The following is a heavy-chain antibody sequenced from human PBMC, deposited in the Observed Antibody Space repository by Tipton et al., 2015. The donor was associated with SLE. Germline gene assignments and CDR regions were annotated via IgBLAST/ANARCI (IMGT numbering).Heavy chain of an antibody. CDR2: INTSGGST. CDR3: ARGTPASDIVVVPASIRAFDI. CDR1: GYTFTSYY. V-gene: IGHV1-46*01. Sequence: QSGAEVKKPGASVKVSCKASGYTFTSYYMHWVRQAPGQGLAWMGIINTSGGSTSYAQKFQGRVTMTRDTSTSTVYMELSSLRSEDTAVYYCARGTPASDIVVVPASIRAFDIWGQGTMVTVSS. J-gene: IGHJ3*02. D-gene: IGHD2-2*01.